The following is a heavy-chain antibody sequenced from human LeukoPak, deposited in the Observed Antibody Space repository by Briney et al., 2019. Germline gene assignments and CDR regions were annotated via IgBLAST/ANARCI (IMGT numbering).Heavy chain of an antibody. Sequence: PGGSLRLSCAASGFTFSSYSMNWVRQAPGKGLEWVSSISSSSSYIYCADSVKGRFTISRDNSKNTLYLQMNSLRAEDTAVYYCAKDLAVTTQYYFDYWGQGTLVTVSS. D-gene: IGHD4-17*01. CDR1: GFTFSSYS. CDR3: AKDLAVTTQYYFDY. CDR2: ISSSSSYI. V-gene: IGHV3-21*04. J-gene: IGHJ4*02.